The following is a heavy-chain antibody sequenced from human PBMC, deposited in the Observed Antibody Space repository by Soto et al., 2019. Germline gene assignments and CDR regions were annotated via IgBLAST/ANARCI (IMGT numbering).Heavy chain of an antibody. V-gene: IGHV1-18*04. CDR1: GFVFSGYF. D-gene: IGHD4-17*01. CDR3: ARDLDQTTVTTNGY. J-gene: IGHJ4*02. Sequence: ASVKVSCKASGFVFSGYFMHWVRQAPGQGLEWMGWISAYNGNTNYAQKLQGRVTMTTDTSTSTAYMELRSLRSDDTAVYYCARDLDQTTVTTNGYWGQGTLVTVSS. CDR2: ISAYNGNT.